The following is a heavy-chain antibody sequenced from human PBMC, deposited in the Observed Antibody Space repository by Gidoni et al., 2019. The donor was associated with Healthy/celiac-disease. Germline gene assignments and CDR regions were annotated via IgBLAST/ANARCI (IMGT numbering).Heavy chain of an antibody. CDR1: GFTFSSYA. CDR3: ARESTSYGSGHYHYGMDV. Sequence: QVQLVESGGGVVQPGRSLRLSCAASGFTFSSYAMHWVRQAPGKGLGWVAVISYDGSNKYYADSVKGRFTISRDNSKNTLYLQMNSLRAEDTAVYYCARESTSYGSGHYHYGMDVWGQGTTVTVSS. J-gene: IGHJ6*02. CDR2: ISYDGSNK. V-gene: IGHV3-30-3*01. D-gene: IGHD3-10*01.